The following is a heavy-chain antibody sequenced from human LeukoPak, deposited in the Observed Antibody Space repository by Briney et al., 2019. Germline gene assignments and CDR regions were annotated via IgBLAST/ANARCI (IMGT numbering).Heavy chain of an antibody. J-gene: IGHJ5*02. D-gene: IGHD2-2*02. CDR2: IYYSGST. Sequence: TSETLSLTCTVSGGSISSYYWSWIRQLPGKGLEWIGYIYYSGSTNYNPSLKSRVTISVDTSKNQFSLKLSSVTAADTAVYYCARGGALGYCSSTSCYSEWFDPWGQGTLVTVSS. V-gene: IGHV4-59*01. CDR1: GGSISSYY. CDR3: ARGGALGYCSSTSCYSEWFDP.